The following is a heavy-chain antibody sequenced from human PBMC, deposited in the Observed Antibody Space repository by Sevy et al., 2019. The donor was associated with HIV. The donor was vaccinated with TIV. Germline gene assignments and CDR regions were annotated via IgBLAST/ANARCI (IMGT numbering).Heavy chain of an antibody. CDR3: AKEGYYYNSRGHDWFDP. V-gene: IGHV3-30*18. Sequence: GGSLRLSCVASGFPLRTYVMHWIRQAPGKRLEWVAPISSDGTNKKYADSVKGRFTISRDNSKNTLYLQMNSPRVEDTAMYYCAKEGYYYNSRGHDWFDPWGQGTLVTVSS. D-gene: IGHD3-22*01. CDR2: ISSDGTNK. J-gene: IGHJ5*02. CDR1: GFPLRTYV.